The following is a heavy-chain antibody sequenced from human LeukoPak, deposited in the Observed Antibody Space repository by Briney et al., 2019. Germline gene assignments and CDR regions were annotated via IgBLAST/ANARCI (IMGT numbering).Heavy chain of an antibody. D-gene: IGHD1-7*01. CDR1: GGSISSRTLY. V-gene: IGHV4-39*07. Sequence: AETLSLTCTVSGGSISSRTLYWVWIRHPPGKGLEWFETLYYSGRLYYNASLKSRVPISVDTSKSEFSLNVISVTAAHAAVFYCARSESRYNWIYGIGLDAFYIWGQGTMVTVS. CDR3: ARSESRYNWIYGIGLDAFYI. J-gene: IGHJ3*02. CDR2: LYYSGRL.